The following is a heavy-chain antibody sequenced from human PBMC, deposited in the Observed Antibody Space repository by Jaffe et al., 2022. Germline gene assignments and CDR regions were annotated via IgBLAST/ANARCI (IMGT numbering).Heavy chain of an antibody. D-gene: IGHD1-26*01. CDR1: GFTFSSYS. V-gene: IGHV3-48*01. Sequence: EVQLVESGGGLVQPGGSLRLSCAASGFTFSSYSMNWVRQAPGKGLEWVSYISSSSSTIYYADSVKGRFTISRDNAKNSLYLQMNSLRAEDTAVYYCARETPSGGYDAFDIWGQGTMVTVSS. J-gene: IGHJ3*02. CDR2: ISSSSSTI. CDR3: ARETPSGGYDAFDI.